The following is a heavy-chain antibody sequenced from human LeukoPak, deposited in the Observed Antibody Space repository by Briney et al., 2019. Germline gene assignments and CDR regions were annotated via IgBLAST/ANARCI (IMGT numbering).Heavy chain of an antibody. CDR2: IWYGGSNE. Sequence: PGRSLRLSCVASGFIFSSYGMHWVRQAPGKGLEWVAVIWYGGSNEYDADSVKGRFTISRDNSKNTLYLQMNSLRAEDTAVYYCAKTYSRESGYDYFFHYWGQGTRVTVSS. D-gene: IGHD5-12*01. CDR3: AKTYSRESGYDYFFHY. J-gene: IGHJ4*02. V-gene: IGHV3-33*06. CDR1: GFIFSSYG.